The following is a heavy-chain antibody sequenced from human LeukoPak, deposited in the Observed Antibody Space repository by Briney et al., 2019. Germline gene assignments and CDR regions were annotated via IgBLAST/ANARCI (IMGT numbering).Heavy chain of an antibody. Sequence: GASVKVSCKASGYTFTSYYMHWVRQAPGQGLEWMGRIIPILGIANYAQKFQGRVTITADKSTSTAYMELSSLRSEDTAVYYCARVEVPGGTTYGMDVWGQGTTVTVSS. CDR2: IIPILGIA. J-gene: IGHJ6*02. V-gene: IGHV1-69*04. CDR3: ARVEVPGGTTYGMDV. CDR1: GYTFTSYY. D-gene: IGHD1-1*01.